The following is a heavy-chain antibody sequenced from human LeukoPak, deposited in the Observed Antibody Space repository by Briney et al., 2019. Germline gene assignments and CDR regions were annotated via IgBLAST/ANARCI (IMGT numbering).Heavy chain of an antibody. CDR1: GGSISSSNW. CDR3: ARIPVGGTMVRGVRD. V-gene: IGHV4-4*02. D-gene: IGHD3-10*01. CDR2: IYHSGST. Sequence: SGTLSLTCAVSGGSISSSNWWSWVRQPPGKGLEWIGEIYHSGSTNYNPSLKSRVTISVDKSKNQCSLKLSSVTAADTAVYYCARIPVGGTMVRGVRDWGQGTLVTVSS. J-gene: IGHJ4*02.